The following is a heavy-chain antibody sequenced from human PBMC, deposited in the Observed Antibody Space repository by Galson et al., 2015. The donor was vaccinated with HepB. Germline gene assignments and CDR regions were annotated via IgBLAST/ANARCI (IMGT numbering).Heavy chain of an antibody. CDR2: IYYLGTT. CDR1: GGAISSTNYY. CDR3: ARQSAIGLAFDI. Sequence: LSLTCTVSGGAISSTNYYWAWIRQPPGKGLECIGTIYYLGTTYYNPSLKSRVTISIDTSKNQFSLKLRSVTAADTTVYYCARQSAIGLAFDIWGQGAMVTVSS. V-gene: IGHV4-39*01. J-gene: IGHJ3*02.